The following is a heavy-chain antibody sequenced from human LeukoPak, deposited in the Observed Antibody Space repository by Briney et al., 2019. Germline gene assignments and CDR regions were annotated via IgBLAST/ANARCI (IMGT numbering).Heavy chain of an antibody. D-gene: IGHD6-13*01. CDR2: ISAYNGNT. Sequence: ASVKVSCKASGGTFSSYAISWVRQAPGQGLEWMGWISAYNGNTNYAQKLQGRVTMTTDTSTSTAYMELRSLRSDDTAVYYCARVPSSILDWFDPWGQGTLVTVSS. V-gene: IGHV1-18*01. J-gene: IGHJ5*02. CDR1: GGTFSSYA. CDR3: ARVPSSILDWFDP.